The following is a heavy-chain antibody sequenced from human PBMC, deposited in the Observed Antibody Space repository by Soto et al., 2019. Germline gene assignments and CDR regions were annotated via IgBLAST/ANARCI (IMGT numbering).Heavy chain of an antibody. D-gene: IGHD6-19*01. CDR3: AKVSNSSGWYSGAFDI. V-gene: IGHV3-23*01. J-gene: IGHJ3*02. CDR2: ISGSGGST. CDR1: GFTFSSYA. Sequence: EVQLLESGGGLVQPGGSLRLSCAASGFTFSSYAMSWVRQAPGKGLEWVSAISGSGGSTYYADSVKGRFTISRDNSKNTLYLQMNSLRAEDTALYYCAKVSNSSGWYSGAFDIRGQGTMVTVSS.